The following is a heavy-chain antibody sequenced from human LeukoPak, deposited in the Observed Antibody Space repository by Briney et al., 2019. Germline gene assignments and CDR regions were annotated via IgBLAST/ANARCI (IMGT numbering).Heavy chain of an antibody. Sequence: PSETLSLTCTVSGGSISSGGYYWSWIRQHPGKGLEWLGYIYYSGSTYYNPSLKSRVTISVDTSKNQFSLKLSSVTAADTAVYYCARINSRSYRAVTAPLDIWGQGTMVTVSS. D-gene: IGHD3-16*02. J-gene: IGHJ3*02. CDR2: IYYSGST. V-gene: IGHV4-31*03. CDR1: GGSISSGGYY. CDR3: ARINSRSYRAVTAPLDI.